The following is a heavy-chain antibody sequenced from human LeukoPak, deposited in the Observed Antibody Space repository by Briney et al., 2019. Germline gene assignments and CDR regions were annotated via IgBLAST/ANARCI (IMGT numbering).Heavy chain of an antibody. CDR2: ISYDGSNK. D-gene: IGHD3-22*01. CDR3: ARDRIYYDSSGYYYYGMDV. CDR1: GFTFSSYA. V-gene: IGHV3-30-3*01. Sequence: GRSLRLSCAASGFTFSSYAMHWVRQAPGKGLEWVAVISYDGSNKYYADSAKGRFTISRDNSKNTLYLQMNSLRAEDTAVYYCARDRIYYDSSGYYYYGMDVWGQGTTLTVSS. J-gene: IGHJ6*02.